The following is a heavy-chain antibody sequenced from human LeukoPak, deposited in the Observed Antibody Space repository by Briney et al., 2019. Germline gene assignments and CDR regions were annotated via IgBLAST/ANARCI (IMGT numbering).Heavy chain of an antibody. CDR2: INSDGSST. CDR3: ARKRYFYDSSGYYYPTNDAFDI. J-gene: IGHJ3*02. V-gene: IGHV3-74*01. D-gene: IGHD3-22*01. CDR1: GFTFSSYW. Sequence: GGSLRLSCAASGFTFSSYWMHWVRQAPGKGLVWVSRINSDGSSTSYADSVKGRFTISRDNAKNILYLQMNSLSAEDTAVYYCARKRYFYDSSGYYYPTNDAFDIWGQGTLVTVSS.